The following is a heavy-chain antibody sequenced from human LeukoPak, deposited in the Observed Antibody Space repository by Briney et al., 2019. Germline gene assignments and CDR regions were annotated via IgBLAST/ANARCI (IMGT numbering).Heavy chain of an antibody. Sequence: GGSLRLSCAASGFAFNNYAMSWVRQAPGKGLEWVSTIKRSGGGTYCADSVKGRFTISRDNSKNTLYLQMNSLRAEDTAVYYCARRDSSSWYDWFDPWGQGTLVTVSS. D-gene: IGHD6-13*01. CDR2: IKRSGGGT. CDR3: ARRDSSSWYDWFDP. J-gene: IGHJ5*02. V-gene: IGHV3-23*01. CDR1: GFAFNNYA.